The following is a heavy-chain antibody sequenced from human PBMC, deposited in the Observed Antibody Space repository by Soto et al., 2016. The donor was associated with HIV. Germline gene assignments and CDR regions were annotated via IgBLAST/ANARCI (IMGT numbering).Heavy chain of an antibody. V-gene: IGHV3-49*04. Sequence: EVQLVESGGGLVQPGRSLRLSCTASGFTFGDYAMSWVRQAPGKGLEWVGFIRSKAYGGTTEYAASVKGRFTISRDDSKSIAYLQMNSLKTEDTAVYYCTVVVAALNFDYWGQGTLVTVSS. CDR1: GFTFGDYA. D-gene: IGHD2-15*01. CDR3: TVVVAALNFDY. CDR2: IRSKAYGGTT. J-gene: IGHJ4*02.